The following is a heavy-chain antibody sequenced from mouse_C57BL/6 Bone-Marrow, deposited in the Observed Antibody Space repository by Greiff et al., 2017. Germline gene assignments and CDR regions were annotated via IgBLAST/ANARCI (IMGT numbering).Heavy chain of an antibody. D-gene: IGHD2-5*01. J-gene: IGHJ1*03. CDR3: ARPYYSNYWYFDV. CDR1: GYTFTSYW. V-gene: IGHV1-55*01. Sequence: QVQLQQSGAELVKPGASVKMSCKASGYTFTSYWITWVKQRPGQGLEWIGDIYPGSGSTNYNEKFKSKATLTVDTSSSTAYMQLSSLTSEDSAVYYCARPYYSNYWYFDVGGTGTAVTVSA. CDR2: IYPGSGST.